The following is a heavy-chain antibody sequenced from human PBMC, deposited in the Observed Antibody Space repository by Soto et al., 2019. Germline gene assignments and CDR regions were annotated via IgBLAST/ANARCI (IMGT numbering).Heavy chain of an antibody. CDR3: AKDARGYSYGPNYFDY. CDR2: ISGSGGSK. J-gene: IGHJ4*02. D-gene: IGHD5-18*01. Sequence: GGSLRLSCAASGFTFSSYAMSWVRQAPGKGLEWVSVISGSGGSKYYADSVKGRFTISRDNSKNTLYLQMNSLRAEDTAVYYCAKDARGYSYGPNYFDYWGQGTLVTVSS. CDR1: GFTFSSYA. V-gene: IGHV3-23*01.